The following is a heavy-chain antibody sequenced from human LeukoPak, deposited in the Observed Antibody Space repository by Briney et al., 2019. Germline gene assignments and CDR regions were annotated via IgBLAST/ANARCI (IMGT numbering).Heavy chain of an antibody. CDR2: IDWDDDK. J-gene: IGHJ3*02. D-gene: IGHD6-6*01. CDR3: ARNREASKGLDAFDI. Sequence: SGPALVHPTPPLTLTCTFSGLSLSTSGMRVSWIRQPPVKAREWLELIDWDDDKFYSTSLKTRLTISKDTSKNQVVLTMTNMDPVDTATYYCARNREASKGLDAFDIWGQGTMVTVSS. V-gene: IGHV2-70*04. CDR1: GLSLSTSGMR.